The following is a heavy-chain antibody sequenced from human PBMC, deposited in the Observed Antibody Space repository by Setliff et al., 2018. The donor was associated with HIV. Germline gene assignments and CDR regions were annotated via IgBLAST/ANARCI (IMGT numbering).Heavy chain of an antibody. V-gene: IGHV3-23*01. Sequence: GGSLRLSCAASGFAFSTYAMSWVRQAPGKGLEWVSAISDSGGGTYYADSVKGRFTISRDNSKKTLYLQMSSLRAEDTAVYYCAKDRLEWLAPDGFDIWGLGTMVTVSS. J-gene: IGHJ3*02. D-gene: IGHD3-3*01. CDR3: AKDRLEWLAPDGFDI. CDR2: ISDSGGGT. CDR1: GFAFSTYA.